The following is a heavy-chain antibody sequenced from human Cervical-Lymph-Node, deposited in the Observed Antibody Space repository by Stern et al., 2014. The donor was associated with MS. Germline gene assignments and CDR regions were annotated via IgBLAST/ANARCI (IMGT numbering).Heavy chain of an antibody. CDR1: GFNVSRDY. CDR2: ITNVGST. V-gene: IGHV3-53*01. Sequence: EDQLVESGGGVIQPGGSLRLSCTASGFNVSRDYMTWVRQAPGKGLEWVSLITNVGSTFYTDSVKGRFTISRDDSKNTVYLHMTSLRAEDTAMYYCARDTSSPERSDWWGQGTLVTVSS. CDR3: ARDTSSPERSDW. D-gene: IGHD1-1*01. J-gene: IGHJ4*02.